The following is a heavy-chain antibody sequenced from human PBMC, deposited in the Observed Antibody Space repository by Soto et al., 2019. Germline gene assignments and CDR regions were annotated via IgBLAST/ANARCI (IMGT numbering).Heavy chain of an antibody. D-gene: IGHD6-13*01. Sequence: EVQLVESGGGLVQPGGSLRLSCAASGFIVSSDYMSWVRQAPGKGLEWVSIIYSGGITYYADSVKGRFTISRDDSENTLYLQMHSLRAEDTAVYYCARSTRNRKIGGITSSWNYYYYMDVWGKGTTVTVSS. CDR3: ARSTRNRKIGGITSSWNYYYYMDV. J-gene: IGHJ6*03. V-gene: IGHV3-66*01. CDR2: IYSGGIT. CDR1: GFIVSSDY.